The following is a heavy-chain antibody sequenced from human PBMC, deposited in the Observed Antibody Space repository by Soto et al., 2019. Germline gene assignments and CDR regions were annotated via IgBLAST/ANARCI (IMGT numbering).Heavy chain of an antibody. CDR3: ATCPRSSSWYGWFDP. D-gene: IGHD6-13*01. CDR2: IYHSGST. V-gene: IGHV4-4*02. Sequence: QVQLQESGPGLVKPSGTLSLTCAVSGGSISSSNWWSWVRQPPGKGLEWIGEIYHSGSTNYNPSLKSRVTISVDKAKNQVSLKLSSVTAADTAVYYCATCPRSSSWYGWFDPWGQGTLVTVSS. J-gene: IGHJ5*02. CDR1: GGSISSSNW.